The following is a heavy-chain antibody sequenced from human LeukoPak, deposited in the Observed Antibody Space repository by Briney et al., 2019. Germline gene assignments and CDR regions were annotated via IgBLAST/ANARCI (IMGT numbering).Heavy chain of an antibody. CDR2: IYHSGST. Sequence: SETLSLTCTVAGGSISNYYWTWIRQSPGTGLEWIGYIYHSGSTNYNPSLKSRVTISVDTSKNQFSLKLNSVTAADTAMYYGMDVWGHGTTVTVPS. CDR3: MDV. J-gene: IGHJ6*02. V-gene: IGHV4-59*01. CDR1: GGSISNYY.